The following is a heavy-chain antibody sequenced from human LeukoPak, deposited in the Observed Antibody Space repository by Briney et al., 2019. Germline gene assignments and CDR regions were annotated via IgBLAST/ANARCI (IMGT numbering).Heavy chain of an antibody. CDR2: INSDGSST. J-gene: IGHJ4*02. CDR1: GFSFSNYW. V-gene: IGHV3-74*01. CDR3: ARVGGVLNTGDVFDY. Sequence: GGSLRLSCAVSGFSFSNYWRHWVRQAPGKGLVWVSRINSDGSSTNYADSVKGRFTISRDNAKNTLYLQMNSLRAEDTAVYYCARVGGVLNTGDVFDYWGQGTLVTVSS. D-gene: IGHD4-17*01.